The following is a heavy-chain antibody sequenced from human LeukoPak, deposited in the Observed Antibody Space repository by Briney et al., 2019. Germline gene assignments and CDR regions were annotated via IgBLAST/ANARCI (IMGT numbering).Heavy chain of an antibody. V-gene: IGHV3-33*01. CDR2: IWYDGSNK. CDR1: GFTFSSYG. Sequence: GGSLRLSCAASGFTFSSYGMHWVRQAPGEGLEWVAVIWYDGSNKYYADSVKGRFTISRDNSKNTLYLQMNSLRAEDTAVYYCARDRNDYDFWSGYYGRYYYYGMDVWGQGTTVTVSS. CDR3: ARDRNDYDFWSGYYGRYYYYGMDV. D-gene: IGHD3-3*01. J-gene: IGHJ6*02.